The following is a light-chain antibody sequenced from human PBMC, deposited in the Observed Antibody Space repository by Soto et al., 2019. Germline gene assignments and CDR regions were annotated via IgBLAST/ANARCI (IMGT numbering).Light chain of an antibody. CDR1: RRIGNSY. V-gene: IGKV3-20*01. CDR3: QQFAYSPHT. Sequence: IVLLTYPPTLLFSPAGETTLSSCTGRRIGNSYLAWFQQKPGQAPRLLIYAASYRATGIPDRFSGSGSGTDFTLTISRLETEDFAMYYCQQFAYSPHTFGQGTKVDIK. CDR2: AAS. J-gene: IGKJ2*01.